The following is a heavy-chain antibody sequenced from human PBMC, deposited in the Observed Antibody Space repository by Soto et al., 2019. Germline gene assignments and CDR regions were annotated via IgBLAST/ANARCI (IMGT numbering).Heavy chain of an antibody. V-gene: IGHV1-18*01. CDR3: ARVRGYYFDC. Sequence: QVQLVQSGAEVKKPGASVKVSCKASGYTFNNHGINWVRQDPGQGLEWMGWISANGINTHYAQNLQGRVTMTTDTSTSTAYMELRSLRSDDSAVYYCARVRGYYFDCWGQGTLVTVSS. CDR1: GYTFNNHG. CDR2: ISANGINT. D-gene: IGHD1-26*01. J-gene: IGHJ4*02.